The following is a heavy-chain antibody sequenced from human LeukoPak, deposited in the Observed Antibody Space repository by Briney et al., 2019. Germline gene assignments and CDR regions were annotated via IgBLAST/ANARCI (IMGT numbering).Heavy chain of an antibody. Sequence: SETLSLTCAVYVGSFSGYYWSWIRQPPGKGLEWIGEINHSGSTNYNPSLKSRVSISVVTSKNQFSLKLSSVTAADTAVYYCARLSYYYYYMDVWGKGTTVTVSS. CDR1: VGSFSGYY. CDR2: INHSGST. J-gene: IGHJ6*03. CDR3: ARLSYYYYYMDV. V-gene: IGHV4-34*01.